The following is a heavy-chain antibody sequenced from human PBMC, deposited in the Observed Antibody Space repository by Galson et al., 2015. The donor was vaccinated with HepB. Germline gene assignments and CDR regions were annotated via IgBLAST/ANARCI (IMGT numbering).Heavy chain of an antibody. V-gene: IGHV3-33*01. CDR3: AREVSPWWRIVGGLRDYGMDV. Sequence: SLRLSCAASGFTFNNYAMHWVRQAPGKGLEWVAVIFFDGSNAYYADSVKGRFTISRDNSNNTLYLQMNSLRGEDTAVFYCAREVSPWWRIVGGLRDYGMDVWGPGTTVTVSS. D-gene: IGHD3-22*01. J-gene: IGHJ6*02. CDR1: GFTFNNYA. CDR2: IFFDGSNA.